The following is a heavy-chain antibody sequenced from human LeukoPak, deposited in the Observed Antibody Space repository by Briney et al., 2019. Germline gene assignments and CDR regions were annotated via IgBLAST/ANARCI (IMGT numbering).Heavy chain of an antibody. CDR2: IYYSGST. J-gene: IGHJ5*02. CDR1: GGSISSSSYY. V-gene: IGHV4-39*01. Sequence: KSSETLSLTCTVSGGSISSSSYYWGWIRQPPGKGLEWIGSIYYSGSTYYNPSLKSRVTISVDTSKNQFSLKLSSVTAADTAMYYCARNRYYYGSGNYGVPNWFDPWGQGTLVTVSS. D-gene: IGHD3-10*01. CDR3: ARNRYYYGSGNYGVPNWFDP.